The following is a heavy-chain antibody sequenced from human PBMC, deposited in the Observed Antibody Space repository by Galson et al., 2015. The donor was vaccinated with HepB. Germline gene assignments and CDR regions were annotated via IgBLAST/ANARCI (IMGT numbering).Heavy chain of an antibody. CDR2: ISGSGDSK. D-gene: IGHD5-18*01. J-gene: IGHJ4*02. CDR3: VKDNGYFSYFFDN. Sequence: SLRLSCAVSGFNFNKSGMNWVRQAPGKGLEWVSGISGSGDSKCYVDSVKGRFTVSRDNSGNRLYLQMIGLRDDDTAIYYCVKDNGYFSYFFDNWGQGTPVTVSS. CDR1: GFNFNKSG. V-gene: IGHV3-23*01.